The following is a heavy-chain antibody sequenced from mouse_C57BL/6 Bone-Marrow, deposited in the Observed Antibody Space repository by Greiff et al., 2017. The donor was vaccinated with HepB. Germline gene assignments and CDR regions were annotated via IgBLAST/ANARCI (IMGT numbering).Heavy chain of an antibody. D-gene: IGHD2-4*01. CDR3: ARQRGDYHFDY. CDR2: IYPGGGYT. J-gene: IGHJ2*01. CDR1: GYTFTNYW. Sequence: QVQLQQSGAELVRPGTSVKMSCKASGYTFTNYWIGWAKQRPGHGLEWIGDIYPGGGYTNYNEKFKGKATLTADKSSSTAYVQFSSLTSEDSAIYYCARQRGDYHFDYWGQGTTLTVSS. V-gene: IGHV1-63*01.